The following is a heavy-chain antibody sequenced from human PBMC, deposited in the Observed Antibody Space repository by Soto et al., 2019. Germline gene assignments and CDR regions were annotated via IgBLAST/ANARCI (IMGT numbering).Heavy chain of an antibody. D-gene: IGHD2-15*01. CDR3: ARVYCSGGSCYGIDY. Sequence: QVQLVQSGAEVKKPGASVKVSCKASGYTFTTYYMHWVRQAPGQGLEWMGIINPSGGSTNAQKFQGRVTMTRDTSTGTVYMELSSLRSEDTAVYYCARVYCSGGSCYGIDYWGQGTLVTVSS. J-gene: IGHJ4*02. V-gene: IGHV1-46*01. CDR1: GYTFTTYY. CDR2: INPSGGST.